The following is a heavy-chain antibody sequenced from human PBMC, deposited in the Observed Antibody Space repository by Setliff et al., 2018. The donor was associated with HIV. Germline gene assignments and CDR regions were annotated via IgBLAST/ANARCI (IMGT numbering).Heavy chain of an antibody. V-gene: IGHV7-4-1*02. CDR3: ARDGGNGVDY. Sequence: GASVKVSCKASGYTLNNYAMNWVRQAPGQGFEWLGWINTKTGYPTYAQDFTGRLVFSLDTSVNTAFVQISSLKAEDTAVYYCARDGGNGVDYWGQGTLVTV. J-gene: IGHJ4*02. CDR2: INTKTGYP. CDR1: GYTLNNYA. D-gene: IGHD4-4*01.